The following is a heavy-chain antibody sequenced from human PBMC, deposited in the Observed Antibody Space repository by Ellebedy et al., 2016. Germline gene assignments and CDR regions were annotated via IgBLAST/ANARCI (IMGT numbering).Heavy chain of an antibody. Sequence: SETLSLXXTVSGGSISGYYWSWIRQPPGKGLEWIGYIYYNGNTNYNPSLKSRVIISVDTSREQFSLRLSSATAADTAVYYCARVVSRGPSFDFWGQGTLVTVSS. J-gene: IGHJ4*02. V-gene: IGHV4-59*01. CDR1: GGSISGYY. D-gene: IGHD3-22*01. CDR2: IYYNGNT. CDR3: ARVVSRGPSFDF.